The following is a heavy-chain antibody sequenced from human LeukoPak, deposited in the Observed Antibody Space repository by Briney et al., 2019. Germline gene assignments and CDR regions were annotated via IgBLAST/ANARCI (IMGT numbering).Heavy chain of an antibody. CDR2: ISFDGTNK. V-gene: IGHV3-30-3*01. D-gene: IGHD2-2*01. CDR3: AAGSSVDCSRTSCPPTDY. CDR1: RFTFSNSA. Sequence: RGRSLRLSCAASRFTFSNSAMHWVRQAPGKGLEWVAVISFDGTNKSYADSVKGRFTISRDNSKNTVYVQMSSLRGDDSGVYYCAAGSSVDCSRTSCPPTDYWGQGTLVTVSS. J-gene: IGHJ4*02.